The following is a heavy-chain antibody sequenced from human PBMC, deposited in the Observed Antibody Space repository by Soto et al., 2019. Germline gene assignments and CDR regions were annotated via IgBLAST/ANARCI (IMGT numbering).Heavy chain of an antibody. CDR2: IWYDGSNK. D-gene: IGHD2-15*01. J-gene: IGHJ4*02. CDR3: VGCSGGSCSTHEIDY. CDR1: GFTFSSYG. V-gene: IGHV3-33*01. Sequence: GGSLRLSCAASGFTFSSYGMHWVRQAPGKGLEWVAVIWYDGSNKYYADSVKGRFTISRDNSKNTLYLQMNSLRAEDTAVYYCVGCSGGSCSTHEIDYWGQGTLVTVSS.